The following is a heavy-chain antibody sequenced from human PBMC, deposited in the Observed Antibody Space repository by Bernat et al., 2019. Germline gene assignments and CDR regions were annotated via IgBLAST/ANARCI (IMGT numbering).Heavy chain of an antibody. CDR1: GFTFSSYG. V-gene: IGHV3-30*18. D-gene: IGHD3-22*01. Sequence: QVQLVESGGGVVQPGRSLRLSCAASGFTFSSYGMHWVRQDPGKGLEWVAVISYDGSNKYYADSVKGRFTISRDNSKNTLYLQMNSLRAEDTAVYYCAKLYYYDSSGYPTNDYWGQGTLVTVSS. CDR3: AKLYYYDSSGYPTNDY. CDR2: ISYDGSNK. J-gene: IGHJ4*02.